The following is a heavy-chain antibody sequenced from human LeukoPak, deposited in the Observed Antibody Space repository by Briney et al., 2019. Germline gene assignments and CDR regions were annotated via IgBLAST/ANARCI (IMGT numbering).Heavy chain of an antibody. D-gene: IGHD3-22*01. CDR2: ISGSGGST. CDR3: AKDQNPTYYYDSSGLSHFDY. V-gene: IGHV3-23*01. J-gene: IGHJ4*02. Sequence: GALRLSCAASGFTFSSYARSWVRQAPGKGLEWVSAISGSGGSTYYADSVKGRFTISRDNSKNTLYLQMNSLRAEDTAVYYCAKDQNPTYYYDSSGLSHFDYWGQGTLVTVSS. CDR1: GFTFSSYA.